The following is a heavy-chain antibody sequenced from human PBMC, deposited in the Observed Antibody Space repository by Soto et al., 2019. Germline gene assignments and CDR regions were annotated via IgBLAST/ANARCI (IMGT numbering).Heavy chain of an antibody. J-gene: IGHJ4*02. CDR1: GFTFSSYA. V-gene: IGHV3-23*01. Sequence: PGGSLRLSCAASGFTFSSYAMSWVRQAPGKGLEWVSAISGSGGSTYYADSVKGRFTISRDNSKNTLYLQMNSLRAEDTAVYYCATADMVRGVIIEDFDYWGQGTLVTVSS. D-gene: IGHD3-10*01. CDR3: ATADMVRGVIIEDFDY. CDR2: ISGSGGST.